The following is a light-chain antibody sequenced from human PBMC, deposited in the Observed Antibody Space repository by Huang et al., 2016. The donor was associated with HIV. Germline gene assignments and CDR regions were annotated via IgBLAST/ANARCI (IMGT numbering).Light chain of an antibody. CDR3: QKYDSAPRT. CDR2: GAS. V-gene: IGKV1-27*01. J-gene: IGKJ1*01. CDR1: HDISTF. Sequence: DIEMTQSPPSLSASIGDRVTITCRASHDISTFLAWYQQKPGSPPKLLIYGASIVQSGVPSRFSGSGSGTDFTLTINSLQPEDVANYYCQKYDSAPRTFGQGTKVEVK.